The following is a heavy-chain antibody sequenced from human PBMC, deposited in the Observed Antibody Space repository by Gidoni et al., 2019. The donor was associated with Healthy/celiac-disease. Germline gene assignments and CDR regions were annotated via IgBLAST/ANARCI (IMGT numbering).Heavy chain of an antibody. CDR3: ANGESPFGGVIPGFLN. CDR1: GFPFRSYG. J-gene: IGHJ4*02. D-gene: IGHD3-16*02. V-gene: IGHV3-30*02. CDR2: IRYDGSNK. Sequence: QVQLVESGGGVVQPGGSLRLSCAASGFPFRSYGMHWVRQAPGKGLEWVAFIRYDGSNKDYADSVKGRFTISRDNSKNTLYLQMNSLRAEDTAVYYCANGESPFGGVIPGFLNWGQGTLVTVSS.